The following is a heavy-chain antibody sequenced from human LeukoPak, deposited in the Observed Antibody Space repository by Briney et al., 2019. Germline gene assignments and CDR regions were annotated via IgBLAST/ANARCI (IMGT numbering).Heavy chain of an antibody. CDR2: ISGSGDST. V-gene: IGHV3-23*01. CDR1: GCTFSSYV. D-gene: IGHD1-26*01. Sequence: GASLRLTYAASGCTFSSYVMRWVRQAPGKGQGWVSGISGSGDSTYYADSVKGRFTISRDNSKNTLYLQMNSLRAEDTAVYYCAKDRIVGATARLFDYWGQGTLVTVSS. CDR3: AKDRIVGATARLFDY. J-gene: IGHJ4*02.